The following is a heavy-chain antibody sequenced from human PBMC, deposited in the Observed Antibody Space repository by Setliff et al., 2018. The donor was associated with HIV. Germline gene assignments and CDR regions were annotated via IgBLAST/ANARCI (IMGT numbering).Heavy chain of an antibody. D-gene: IGHD6-13*01. CDR2: VYYTGST. CDR3: ARVPTSSWYVTTQRTKEYFQQ. J-gene: IGHJ1*01. Sequence: SETLSLTCTVSGGSISSHYWSWIRQSPGKGLEWIGYVYYTGSTNYNPSLKSRVTIGVDTSKNQFSLKLTSVTAADAAVYYCARVPTSSWYVTTQRTKEYFQQWGQGTLVTVSS. CDR1: GGSISSHY. V-gene: IGHV4-59*08.